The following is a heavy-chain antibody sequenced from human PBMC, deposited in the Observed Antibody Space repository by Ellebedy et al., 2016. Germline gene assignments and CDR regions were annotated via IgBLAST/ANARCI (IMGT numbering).Heavy chain of an antibody. Sequence: GGSLRLXXAASGFTFSSYAMSWVRQAPGKGLEWVSAISGSGGSTYYADSVKGRFTISRDNSKNTLYLQMNSLRAEDTAVYYCAKDLGYDFWSGYYTNGMDVWGQGTTVTVSS. CDR3: AKDLGYDFWSGYYTNGMDV. CDR2: ISGSGGST. D-gene: IGHD3-3*01. CDR1: GFTFSSYA. V-gene: IGHV3-23*01. J-gene: IGHJ6*02.